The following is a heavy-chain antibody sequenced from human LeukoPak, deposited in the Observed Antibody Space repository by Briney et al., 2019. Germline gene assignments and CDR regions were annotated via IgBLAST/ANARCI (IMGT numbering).Heavy chain of an antibody. J-gene: IGHJ6*02. CDR1: GGSISSYY. CDR3: ARGTRRYDILTGYLDDYYYYYGMDV. V-gene: IGHV4-59*01. Sequence: SETLSLTCTVSGGSISSYYWSWIRQPPGEGLEWIGYIYYSGSTNYNPSLKSRVTISVDTSKNQFSLKLSSVTAADTAVYYCARGTRRYDILTGYLDDYYYYYGMDVWGQGTTVTVSS. CDR2: IYYSGST. D-gene: IGHD3-9*01.